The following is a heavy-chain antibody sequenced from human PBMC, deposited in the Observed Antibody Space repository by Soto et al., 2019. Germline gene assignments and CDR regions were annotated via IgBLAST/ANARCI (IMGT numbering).Heavy chain of an antibody. Sequence: KPSETLSLTCSVSGAALNIGNYYWSWIRQAPGKGLEWIGHIYVTGAVDYNPSLRDRITISQDTSERQFSLNLRLVTAADTAVYYCARLRIATNNYKWFDPWGQGTLVTVSS. CDR2: IYVTGAV. V-gene: IGHV4-31*03. CDR1: GAALNIGNYY. D-gene: IGHD2-21*01. J-gene: IGHJ5*02. CDR3: ARLRIATNNYKWFDP.